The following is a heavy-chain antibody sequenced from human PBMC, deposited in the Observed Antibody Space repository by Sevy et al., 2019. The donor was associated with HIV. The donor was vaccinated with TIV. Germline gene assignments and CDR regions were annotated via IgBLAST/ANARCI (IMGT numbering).Heavy chain of an antibody. V-gene: IGHV3-23*01. CDR3: AGGRYDSSGSCDAFDL. CDR1: GFTFSSYA. Sequence: VGSLRLSCAASGFTFSSYAMNWVRQAPGKALEWVSTIFGSGGGTYYADSVKGRFTISRDNSKNTLYLQMNSLRAEDTAVYYCAGGRYDSSGSCDAFDLWGQGTMVTVSS. CDR2: IFGSGGGT. J-gene: IGHJ3*01. D-gene: IGHD3-22*01.